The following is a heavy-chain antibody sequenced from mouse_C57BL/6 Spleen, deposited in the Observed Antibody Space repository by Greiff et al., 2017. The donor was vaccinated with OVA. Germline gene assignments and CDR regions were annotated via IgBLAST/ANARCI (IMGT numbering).Heavy chain of an antibody. V-gene: IGHV5-4*01. CDR1: GFTFSSYA. Sequence: EVQVVESGGGLVKPGGSLKLSCAASGFTFSSYAMSWVRQTPEKRLEWVATISDGGSYTYYPANVKGRFTISRDTAKNNLYLQMSHLKSEDTAMYYCARALYYGSSSHLGYWGQGTTLTVSS. CDR2: ISDGGSYT. J-gene: IGHJ2*01. D-gene: IGHD1-1*01. CDR3: ARALYYGSSSHLGY.